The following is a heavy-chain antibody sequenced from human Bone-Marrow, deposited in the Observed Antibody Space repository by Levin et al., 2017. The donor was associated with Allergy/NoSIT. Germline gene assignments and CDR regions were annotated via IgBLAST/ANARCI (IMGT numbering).Heavy chain of an antibody. CDR3: ARSAGGHYDLLTESFYAYYYTDV. J-gene: IGHJ6*03. Sequence: MTSETLSLTCTVSGGSINKGDHYWTWIRQPAGKGLEWIGRIYTSGDTNYNPSLKSRASISVDTSKKQVYLTLRSVTAADTAVYYCARSAGGHYDLLTESFYAYYYTDVWGKGTTVTVSS. D-gene: IGHD3-9*01. CDR2: IYTSGDT. V-gene: IGHV4-61*02. CDR1: GGSINKGDHY.